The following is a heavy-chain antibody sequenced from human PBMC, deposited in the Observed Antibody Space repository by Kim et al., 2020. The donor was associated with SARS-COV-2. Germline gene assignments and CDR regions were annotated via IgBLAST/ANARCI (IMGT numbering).Heavy chain of an antibody. CDR1: GYTFTSYA. CDR3: ARGLSDYGDPYYYGMDV. CDR2: INTNTGNP. D-gene: IGHD4-17*01. V-gene: IGHV7-4-1*02. Sequence: ASVKVSCKASGYTFTSYAMNWVRQAPGQGLEWMGWINTNTGNPTYAQGFTGRFVFSLDTSVSTAYLQISSLKAEDTAVYYCARGLSDYGDPYYYGMDVWGQGTTVTVSS. J-gene: IGHJ6*02.